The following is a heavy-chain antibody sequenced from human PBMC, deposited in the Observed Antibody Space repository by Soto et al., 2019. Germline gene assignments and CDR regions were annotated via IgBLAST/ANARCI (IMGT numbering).Heavy chain of an antibody. CDR2: IYHSGIT. CDR1: GGSISSSNW. D-gene: IGHD6-13*01. Sequence: SETLSLTCAVSGGSISSSNWWSWVRQPPGKGLEWIGEIYHSGITNYNPSLKSRVTISVDKPKNQFSLKLRSVTAADTAVYYCARIPVGGMADYWGQGTLVTVSS. CDR3: ARIPVGGMADY. V-gene: IGHV4-4*02. J-gene: IGHJ4*02.